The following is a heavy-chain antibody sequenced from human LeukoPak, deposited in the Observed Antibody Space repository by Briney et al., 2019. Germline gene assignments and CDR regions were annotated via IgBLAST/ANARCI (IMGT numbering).Heavy chain of an antibody. CDR1: GGSFSGYY. V-gene: IGHV4-34*01. CDR3: AGLRGYCSGGSCYETPGY. CDR2: INHSGST. Sequence: SETLSLTCAVYGGSFSGYYWSWIRQPPGKGLEWIGEINHSGSTNYNPSLKSRITISVDTSKNQFSLKLSSVTAADTAVYYCAGLRGYCSGGSCYETPGYWGQGILVTVSS. J-gene: IGHJ4*02. D-gene: IGHD2-15*01.